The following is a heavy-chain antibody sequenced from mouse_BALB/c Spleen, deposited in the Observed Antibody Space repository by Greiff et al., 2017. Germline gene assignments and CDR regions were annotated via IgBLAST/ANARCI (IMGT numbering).Heavy chain of an antibody. D-gene: IGHD2-4*01. CDR2: IYPGDGDT. Sequence: VQLQQSGPELVKPGASVKISCKASGYAFSSSWMNWVKQRPGQGLEWIGRIYPGDGDTNYNGKFKGKATLTADKSSSTAYMQLSSLTSVDSAVYFCARGMITTLYWYFDVWGAGTTVTVSS. CDR1: GYAFSSSW. V-gene: IGHV1-82*01. J-gene: IGHJ1*01. CDR3: ARGMITTLYWYFDV.